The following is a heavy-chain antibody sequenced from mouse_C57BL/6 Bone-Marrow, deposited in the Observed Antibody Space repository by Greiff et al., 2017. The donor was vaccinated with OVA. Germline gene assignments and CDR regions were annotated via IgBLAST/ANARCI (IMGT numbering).Heavy chain of an antibody. Sequence: EVKVVESGGGLVQPGGSLKLSCAASGFTFSDYYMYWVRQTPEKRLEWVAYISNGGGSTYYPDTVKGRFPISRDNAKNTLYLQMSRLKSEDTAMYYCARREPIYYYGSKAMDYWGQGTSVTVSS. J-gene: IGHJ4*01. CDR2: ISNGGGST. CDR3: ARREPIYYYGSKAMDY. CDR1: GFTFSDYY. D-gene: IGHD1-1*01. V-gene: IGHV5-12*01.